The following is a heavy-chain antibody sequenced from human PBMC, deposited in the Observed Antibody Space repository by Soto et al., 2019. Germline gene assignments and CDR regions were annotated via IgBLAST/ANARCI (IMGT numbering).Heavy chain of an antibody. J-gene: IGHJ5*02. V-gene: IGHV1-46*01. CDR2: INPHGGST. Sequence: ASVKVSCRAPGDTFTSYYLNWVRQAPGQGLEWMGVINPHGGSTKYAQKFQGRITMTRDTSRSTVYMELSSLRSDDTAIYYCARSSGGNFGIIIEGSNWFDPWGQGTLVTVS. CDR1: GDTFTSYY. D-gene: IGHD3-3*01. CDR3: ARSSGGNFGIIIEGSNWFDP.